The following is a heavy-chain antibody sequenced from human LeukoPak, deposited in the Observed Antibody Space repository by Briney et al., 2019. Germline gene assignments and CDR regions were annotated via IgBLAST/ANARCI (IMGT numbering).Heavy chain of an antibody. CDR2: IHPGDSDT. V-gene: IGHV5-51*01. CDR1: GYSFSNYW. Sequence: GESLKISCKGSGYSFSNYWIAWVRQIPGKGLELTGLIHPGDSDTRYSPSFQGQVTISVDKTISTAYLQWSSLKASDTAIYYCARRWVQLGWFDPWGQGTLVTVSS. D-gene: IGHD5-24*01. CDR3: ARRWVQLGWFDP. J-gene: IGHJ5*02.